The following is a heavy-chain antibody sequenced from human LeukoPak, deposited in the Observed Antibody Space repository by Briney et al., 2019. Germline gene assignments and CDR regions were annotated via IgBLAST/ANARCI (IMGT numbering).Heavy chain of an antibody. CDR3: AKSQGNWYHDY. CDR2: ILGSGGST. D-gene: IGHD6-13*01. CDR1: GFTFSGYD. V-gene: IGHV3-23*01. Sequence: GGSLRLSCAASGFTFSGYDMTWVRQAPGKGLEWVSAILGSGGSTFYADSVKGRFTISRDNSMNTLYLQMNSLRADDTAVYYCAKSQGNWYHDYWGQGTLVTVSS. J-gene: IGHJ4*02.